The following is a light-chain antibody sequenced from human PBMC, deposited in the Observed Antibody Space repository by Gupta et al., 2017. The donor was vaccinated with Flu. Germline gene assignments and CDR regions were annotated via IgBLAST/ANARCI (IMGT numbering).Light chain of an antibody. CDR2: DVS. CDR1: SSDVGRSNY. CDR3: SSYTSTNTFYV. Sequence: QSALTHSASVSASPGQSITLSCTGTSSDVGRSNYVSCYQQHPGKAPKLVIYDVSNRPSGVSSRFSGSKSGNTASLTISGLEAEDESDYYCSSYTSTNTFYVFGTGTKVTVL. J-gene: IGLJ1*01. V-gene: IGLV2-14*01.